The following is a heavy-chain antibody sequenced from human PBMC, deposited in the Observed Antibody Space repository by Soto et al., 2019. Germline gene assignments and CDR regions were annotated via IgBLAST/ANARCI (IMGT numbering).Heavy chain of an antibody. D-gene: IGHD6-6*01. V-gene: IGHV3-48*03. Sequence: GGSLRLSCAASGFTFSSYEMNWVRQAPGKGLEWVSYISSSGSTIYYADSVKGRFTISRDNAKNSLYLQMNSLRAEDTAVYYCARNADRPLYYYSYGMDVWAQGTTVTVSS. J-gene: IGHJ6*02. CDR1: GFTFSSYE. CDR2: ISSSGSTI. CDR3: ARNADRPLYYYSYGMDV.